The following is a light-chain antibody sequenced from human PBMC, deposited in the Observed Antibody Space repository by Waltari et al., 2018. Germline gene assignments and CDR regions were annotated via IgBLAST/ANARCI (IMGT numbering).Light chain of an antibody. J-gene: IGKJ1*01. CDR1: QSLLHSNGNTY. CDR2: KVT. Sequence: DIVMTKTPLSLPVTPGEPASISCRSSQSLLHSNGNTYLHWYLQKPGQSPRLLIYKVTNRESGVPDRFSGSGSGTDFTLKISRVEPEDVGFYYCLQSTKDPWTFGQGTKVEIK. CDR3: LQSTKDPWT. V-gene: IGKV2D-29*02.